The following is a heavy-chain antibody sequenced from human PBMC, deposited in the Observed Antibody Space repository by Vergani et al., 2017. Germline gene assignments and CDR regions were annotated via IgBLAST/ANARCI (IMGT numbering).Heavy chain of an antibody. D-gene: IGHD3-10*01. Sequence: QVQLVQSGAEVKKPGASVKVSCKASGYTFTSYGISWVRQAPGQGLEWMGWISAYNGNTNYAQKLQGRVTMTTDTSTSTAYMELRSLRSDDTAVYYCAGVNITMVRGVILSYYYYGMDVWGQGTTVTVSS. J-gene: IGHJ6*02. CDR1: GYTFTSYG. CDR3: AGVNITMVRGVILSYYYYGMDV. CDR2: ISAYNGNT. V-gene: IGHV1-18*01.